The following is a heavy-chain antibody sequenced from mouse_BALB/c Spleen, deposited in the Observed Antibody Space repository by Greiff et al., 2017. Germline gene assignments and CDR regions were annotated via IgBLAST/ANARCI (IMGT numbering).Heavy chain of an antibody. CDR1: GFTFSSYA. CDR2: ISSGGST. Sequence: EVMLVESGGGLVKPGGSLKLSCAASGFTFSSYAMSWVRQTPEKRLEWVASISSGGSTYYPDSVKGRFTISRDNARNILYLQMSSLRSEDTAMYYCARGPYGNYDYYAMDYWGQGTSVTVSS. CDR3: ARGPYGNYDYYAMDY. D-gene: IGHD2-1*01. J-gene: IGHJ4*01. V-gene: IGHV5-6-5*01.